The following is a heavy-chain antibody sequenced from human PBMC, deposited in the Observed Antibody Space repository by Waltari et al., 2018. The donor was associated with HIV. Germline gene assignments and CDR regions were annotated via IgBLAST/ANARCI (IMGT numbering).Heavy chain of an antibody. Sequence: QVHMVQSGAEVKKPGASVKISCKVSGFSFLGGYIRWMRQAPGRGLGWMGRIDPSGGSTTNSQKFQGRVSMTRDKRTSTVYLEFRSLRSDDTALYFCAGARYSRHPFESWGQGTLITVS. D-gene: IGHD5-12*01. J-gene: IGHJ4*02. CDR2: IDPSGGST. CDR1: GFSFLGGY. CDR3: AGARYSRHPFES. V-gene: IGHV1-46*01.